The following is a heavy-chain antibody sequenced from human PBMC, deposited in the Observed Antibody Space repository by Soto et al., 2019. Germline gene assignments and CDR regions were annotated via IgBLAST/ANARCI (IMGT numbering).Heavy chain of an antibody. CDR3: ARDPGTVGDSYAFDI. V-gene: IGHV3-30-3*01. CDR2: ISYDGSNK. CDR1: GFTFSSYA. Sequence: QVQLVESGGGVVQPGRSLRLSCAASGFTFSSYAMHWVRQAPGKGLEWVAVISYDGSNKYYADSVKGRFTNCRDNSKNTLYLQMNSLRAEDTAMYYCARDPGTVGDSYAFDIWGQGTMVTVSS. J-gene: IGHJ3*02. D-gene: IGHD1-26*01.